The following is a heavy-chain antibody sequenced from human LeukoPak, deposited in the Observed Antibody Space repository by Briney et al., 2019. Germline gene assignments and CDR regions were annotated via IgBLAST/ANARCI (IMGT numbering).Heavy chain of an antibody. CDR1: GFTFSNYN. Sequence: GGSLRLSCAASGFTFSNYNMNWVRQAPGKGLEWVSSISSSSSYIYYADSVKGRFTISRDNAKNSLYLQMNSLRAEDTAVYYCARDLQCIAARRLIYYYGMDVWGQGTTVTVSS. V-gene: IGHV3-21*04. D-gene: IGHD6-6*01. CDR2: ISSSSSYI. CDR3: ARDLQCIAARRLIYYYGMDV. J-gene: IGHJ6*02.